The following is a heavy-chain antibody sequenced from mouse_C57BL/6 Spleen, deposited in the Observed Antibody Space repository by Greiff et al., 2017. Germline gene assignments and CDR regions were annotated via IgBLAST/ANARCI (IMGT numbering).Heavy chain of an antibody. Sequence: QVQLQQPGAELVKPGASVKMSCKASGYTFTSYWITRVKQRPGQGLEWIGDIYPGSGSTNYNEKFKSKATLTVDTSSSTAYMQLSSLTSEDSAVYYCARPPNDYGSSSGYFDVWGTGTTVTVSS. CDR1: GYTFTSYW. V-gene: IGHV1-55*01. J-gene: IGHJ1*03. CDR3: ARPPNDYGSSSGYFDV. CDR2: IYPGSGST. D-gene: IGHD1-1*01.